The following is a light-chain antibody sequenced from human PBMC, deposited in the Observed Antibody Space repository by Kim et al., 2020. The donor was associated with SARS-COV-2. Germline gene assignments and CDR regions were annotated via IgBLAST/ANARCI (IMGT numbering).Light chain of an antibody. V-gene: IGKV1-33*01. Sequence: ASVGDRVSITCQASQDIKNYLNWFQQKPGKAPLLLIYDASDLETGVPSRFSGSGSGTDFTLTITSLQPEDIATYYCQQYDSLPLTFGGGTKVDIK. CDR1: QDIKNY. CDR2: DAS. CDR3: QQYDSLPLT. J-gene: IGKJ4*01.